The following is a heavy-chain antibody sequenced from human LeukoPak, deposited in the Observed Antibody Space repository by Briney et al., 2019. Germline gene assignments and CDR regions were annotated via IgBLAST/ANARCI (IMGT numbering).Heavy chain of an antibody. J-gene: IGHJ6*03. V-gene: IGHV3-21*01. D-gene: IGHD4-17*01. Sequence: GGSLRLSCAASGFTFSSYSMNWVRQAPGKGLEWVSSISSSSSYIYYADSVKGRFTISRDNAKNSLYLQMNSLRVEDTAVYYCARDATTELGTVYMDVWGKGTTVAISS. CDR1: GFTFSSYS. CDR2: ISSSSSYI. CDR3: ARDATTELGTVYMDV.